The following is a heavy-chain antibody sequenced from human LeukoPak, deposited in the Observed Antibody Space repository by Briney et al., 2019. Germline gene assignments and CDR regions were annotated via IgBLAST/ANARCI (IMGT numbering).Heavy chain of an antibody. D-gene: IGHD3-10*01. CDR2: IYSSGST. Sequence: SQTLSLTCTVSGGSISSGDYYWSWIRQPPGKGLEWIGYIYSSGSTYYNPSLKSRVTISVDTSKNQFSLKLSSVTAADTAVYYCARDYYYGSGTEYYYYGMDVWGKGTTVTVSS. CDR1: GGSISSGDYY. J-gene: IGHJ6*04. V-gene: IGHV4-30-4*01. CDR3: ARDYYYGSGTEYYYYGMDV.